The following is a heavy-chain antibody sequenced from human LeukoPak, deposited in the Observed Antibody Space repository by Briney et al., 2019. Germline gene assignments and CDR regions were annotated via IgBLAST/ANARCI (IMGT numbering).Heavy chain of an antibody. D-gene: IGHD4-17*01. Sequence: SVKVSCKASGGTFSSYAISWVRQAPGQGLEWMGGIIPIFGTANYAQKFQGRVTITADESTSTAYMELGSLRSEDTAVYYCARVYDGAYYFDYWGQGTLVTVSS. CDR3: ARVYDGAYYFDY. V-gene: IGHV1-69*13. CDR1: GGTFSSYA. J-gene: IGHJ4*02. CDR2: IIPIFGTA.